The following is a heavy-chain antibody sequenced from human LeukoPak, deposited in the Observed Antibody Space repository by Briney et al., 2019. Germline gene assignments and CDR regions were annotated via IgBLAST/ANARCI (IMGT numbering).Heavy chain of an antibody. V-gene: IGHV1-18*01. CDR3: ARDSHSSSWLLDY. Sequence: ASVNVSCKASGYTFTSYGISWVRQAPGQGLDGMGWISAYNGNPNYAQKLQGRVNMTPDTSTNTAYTELRSLRSDDTAVYYCARDSHSSSWLLDYWGQGTLVTVSS. CDR1: GYTFTSYG. CDR2: ISAYNGNP. D-gene: IGHD6-13*01. J-gene: IGHJ4*02.